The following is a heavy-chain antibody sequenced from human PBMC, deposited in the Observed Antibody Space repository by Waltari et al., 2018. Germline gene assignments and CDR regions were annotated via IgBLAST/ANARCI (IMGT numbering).Heavy chain of an antibody. D-gene: IGHD6-19*01. CDR1: GYSISSGYY. V-gene: IGHV4-38-2*01. CDR2: IYHSGST. Sequence: QVQLQESGPGLVKPSEPLSLTCAVSGYSISSGYYWGWIRQPPGKGLEWIGSIYHSGSTYYNPSLKSRVTISVDTSKNQFSLKLSSVTAADTAVYYCARVAASGYYYYGMDVWGQGTTVTVSS. CDR3: ARVAASGYYYYGMDV. J-gene: IGHJ6*02.